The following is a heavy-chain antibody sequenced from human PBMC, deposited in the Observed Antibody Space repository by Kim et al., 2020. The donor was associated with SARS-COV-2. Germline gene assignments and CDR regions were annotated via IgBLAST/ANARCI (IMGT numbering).Heavy chain of an antibody. V-gene: IGHV1-3*01. J-gene: IGHJ3*02. CDR2: INAGNGNT. Sequence: ASVKVSCKASGYTFTSYAMHWVRQAPGQRLEWMGWINAGNGNTKYSQKFQGRVTITRDTSASTAYMELSSLRSEDTAVYYCARVGSPSYDFWSGYYGDAFDIWGQGTMVTVSS. CDR1: GYTFTSYA. CDR3: ARVGSPSYDFWSGYYGDAFDI. D-gene: IGHD3-3*01.